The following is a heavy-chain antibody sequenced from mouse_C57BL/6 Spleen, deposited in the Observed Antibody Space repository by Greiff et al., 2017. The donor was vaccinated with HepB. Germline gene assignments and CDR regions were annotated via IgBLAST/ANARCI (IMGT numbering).Heavy chain of an antibody. CDR1: GYTFTSYW. CDR2: IDPSDSET. Sequence: QVQLQQPGAELVRPGSSVKLSCKASGYTFTSYWMHWVKQRPIQGLEWIGNIDPSDSETHYNQKFKDKATLTVDKSSSTAYMQLSSLTSEDSAVYYCARKGRDWYFDVWGTGTTVTVSS. V-gene: IGHV1-52*01. J-gene: IGHJ1*03. D-gene: IGHD3-3*01. CDR3: ARKGRDWYFDV.